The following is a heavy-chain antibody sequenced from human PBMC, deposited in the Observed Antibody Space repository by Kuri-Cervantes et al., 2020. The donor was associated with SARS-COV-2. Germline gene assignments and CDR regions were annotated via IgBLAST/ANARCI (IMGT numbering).Heavy chain of an antibody. Sequence: GESLKISCAASGFTFSNYAIHWVRQAPGKGLEWVSYISSSSSTIYYADSVKGRFTISRDNAKNSLYLQMDSLRAEDTAVYYCARDLGIAAAGTLDYWGQGTLVTVSS. D-gene: IGHD6-13*01. J-gene: IGHJ4*02. CDR2: ISSSSSTI. V-gene: IGHV3-48*01. CDR3: ARDLGIAAAGTLDY. CDR1: GFTFSNYA.